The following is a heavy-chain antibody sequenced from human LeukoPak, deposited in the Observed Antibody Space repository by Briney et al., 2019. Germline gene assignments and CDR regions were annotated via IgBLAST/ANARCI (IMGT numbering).Heavy chain of an antibody. CDR3: AGTPWFGELTLDY. V-gene: IGHV1-58*02. J-gene: IGHJ4*02. CDR2: IVVGSGNT. CDR1: GFTFTSST. D-gene: IGHD3-10*01. Sequence: SVKVSCKASGFTFTSSTIQWVRQARGQRLVWIGWIVVGSGNTNYAQKFQERVIITRDMSTTTVYMELSSLRSEDTAVYYCAGTPWFGELTLDYWGQGTLVTVSS.